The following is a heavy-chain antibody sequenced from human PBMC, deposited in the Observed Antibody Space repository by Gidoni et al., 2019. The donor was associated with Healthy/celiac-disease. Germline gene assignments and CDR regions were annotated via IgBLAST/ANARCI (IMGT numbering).Heavy chain of an antibody. D-gene: IGHD4-4*01. J-gene: IGHJ6*02. CDR2: MNPNSGNT. Sequence: GQGLEWMGWMNPNSGNTCYAQKFQGRVTMTRNTSISTAYMELSSLRSEDTAVYYCARGPQSYSNYDSYYYGMDVWGQGTTVTVSS. V-gene: IGHV1-8*01. CDR3: ARGPQSYSNYDSYYYGMDV.